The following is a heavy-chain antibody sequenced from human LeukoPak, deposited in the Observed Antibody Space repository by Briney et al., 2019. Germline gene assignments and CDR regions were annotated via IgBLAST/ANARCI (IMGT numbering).Heavy chain of an antibody. J-gene: IGHJ4*02. Sequence: SETLSLTCTVSGGSISSYYWSWIRQPPGKGLEWIGYIYYNGDTNYNPSLKSRVIISIDTSSNQFSLRLNSMTAADTAVYYCARVLRAASWRSYDYWGQGSLVTVSS. CDR3: ARVLRAASWRSYDY. CDR2: IYYNGDT. V-gene: IGHV4-59*01. CDR1: GGSISSYY. D-gene: IGHD5-18*01.